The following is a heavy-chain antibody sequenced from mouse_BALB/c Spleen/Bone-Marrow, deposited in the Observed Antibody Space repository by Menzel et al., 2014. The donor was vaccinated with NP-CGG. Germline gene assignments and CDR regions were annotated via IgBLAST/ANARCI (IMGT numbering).Heavy chain of an antibody. CDR3: GRDPGNYVRFAY. V-gene: IGHV7-3*02. CDR2: IRSKANGYTT. J-gene: IGHJ3*01. CDR1: GFTFTDYY. D-gene: IGHD2-1*01. Sequence: EVKLVESGGGLVQPGGSLRLSCATSGFTFTDYYMSWVRQPPGKALEWLGFIRSKANGYTTEYSASVKGRFTISRDNSHSVLYLQMNPRRAEHSATYYCGRDPGNYVRFAYWGQGTLVTVSA.